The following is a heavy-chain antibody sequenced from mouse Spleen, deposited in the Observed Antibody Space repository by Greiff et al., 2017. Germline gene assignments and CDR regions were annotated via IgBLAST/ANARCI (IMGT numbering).Heavy chain of an antibody. V-gene: IGHV1-69*01. CDR2: IDPSDSYT. D-gene: IGHD2-4*01. CDR3: ARTMITTGYAMDY. CDR1: GYTFTSYW. Sequence: QVQLQQPGAELVMPGASVKLSCKASGYTFTSYWMHWVKQRPGQGLEWIGEIDPSDSYTNYNQKFKGKATLTVDKSSSTAYMQLSSLTSEDSAVYYCARTMITTGYAMDYWGQGTSVTVSS. J-gene: IGHJ4*01.